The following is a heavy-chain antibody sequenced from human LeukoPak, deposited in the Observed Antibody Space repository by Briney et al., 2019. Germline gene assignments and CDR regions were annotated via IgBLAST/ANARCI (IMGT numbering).Heavy chain of an antibody. CDR1: GDSFSSHF. J-gene: IGHJ2*01. CDR3: ARDSAPVRTSWYFDL. D-gene: IGHD1-14*01. CDR2: ISANSNYNPT. V-gene: IGHV4-59*11. Sequence: SETLSLTCTVSGDSFSSHFWTWIRHPPGRALEGIGYISANSNYNPTKYNPFLRSRVTISLDTSKNQFSLKLSSVTAADTAVYYCARDSAPVRTSWYFDLWGRGTLVTVSS.